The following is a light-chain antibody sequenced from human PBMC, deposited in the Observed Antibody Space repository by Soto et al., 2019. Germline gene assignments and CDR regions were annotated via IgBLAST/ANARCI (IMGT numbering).Light chain of an antibody. V-gene: IGLV1-44*01. CDR1: SSNIETNT. J-gene: IGLJ2*01. CDR3: AVWDDSLSGMI. CDR2: NNN. Sequence: QAVVTQPPSASGTPGQRVTISCSGSSSNIETNTVDWYQHLPGTAPKVLIFNNNQRPSGVPDRFSGSKSGTSASLAISGLQSQDEAHYYCAVWDDSLSGMIFGGETKLTVL.